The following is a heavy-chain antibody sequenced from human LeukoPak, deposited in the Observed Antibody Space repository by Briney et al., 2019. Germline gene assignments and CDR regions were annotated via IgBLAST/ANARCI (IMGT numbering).Heavy chain of an antibody. CDR2: INAGNGNR. Sequence: ASVTVSCKASGYTFTSYAMHWVRQAPGQRLEWMGRINAGNGNRKYSQKFQGRVTITRDTSASTAYMELSSLRSEDTAVYYCARATVLPGSGWRMSMDYWGQGTLVTVSS. CDR1: GYTFTSYA. V-gene: IGHV1-3*01. D-gene: IGHD6-19*01. CDR3: ARATVLPGSGWRMSMDY. J-gene: IGHJ4*02.